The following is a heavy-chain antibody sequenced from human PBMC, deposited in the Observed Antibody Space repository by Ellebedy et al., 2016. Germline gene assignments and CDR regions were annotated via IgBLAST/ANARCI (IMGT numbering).Heavy chain of an antibody. CDR3: ACGSGYYYFDY. J-gene: IGHJ4*02. V-gene: IGHV3-7*02. D-gene: IGHD3-22*01. CDR2: VKQDGTGE. Sequence: GGSLRLSXTASGFTFNNYWVTWVRQAPGKGLELVASVKQDGTGEHYVDSVKGRFTISRDNSKSTLYLHMDSLRVDDTAVYYCACGSGYYYFDYWGQGTLVTVSS. CDR1: GFTFNNYW.